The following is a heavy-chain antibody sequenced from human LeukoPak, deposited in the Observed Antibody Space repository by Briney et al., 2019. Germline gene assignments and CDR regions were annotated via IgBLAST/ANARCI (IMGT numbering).Heavy chain of an antibody. CDR1: GFTFRNYL. D-gene: IGHD2-15*01. V-gene: IGHV3-74*01. J-gene: IGHJ3*01. Sequence: GGSLRLSCAVSGFTFRNYLMNWVRQPPGQGLVWVSRINQDESRAYSESVKGGFTVSRDNAKNMLYLQLNGLRAEDTAVYFCGRGGYGIDVWGQGTTVTVSS. CDR3: GRGGYGIDV. CDR2: INQDESRA.